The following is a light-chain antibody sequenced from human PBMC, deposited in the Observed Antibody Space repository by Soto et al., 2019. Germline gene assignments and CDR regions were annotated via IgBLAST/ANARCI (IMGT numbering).Light chain of an antibody. J-gene: IGKJ1*01. CDR2: GAS. V-gene: IGKV3D-15*01. CDR3: QQYGSSGT. CDR1: QSVGSN. Sequence: EIVMTQSPATLSVSPGERATLSCRASQSVGSNLAWYQQKPGQAPRLLIYGASTRATGSPARFSGSESGTDFTLTISRLEPEDFAVYYCQQYGSSGTFGQGTKVDI.